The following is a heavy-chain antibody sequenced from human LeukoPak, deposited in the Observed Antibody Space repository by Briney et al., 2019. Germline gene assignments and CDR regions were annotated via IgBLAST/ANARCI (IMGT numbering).Heavy chain of an antibody. J-gene: IGHJ4*02. D-gene: IGHD7-27*01. CDR2: LYFRGTT. Sequence: SETLSLTCTVSGGSISSYYWCWIRQPPGEGLEWIGYLYFRGTTNYNPPIKSRVTITVHTSKHQSSLNPTSAAAADTPLHYCPRSAGAPFDYWGQGSLVTVSA. CDR3: PRSAGAPFDY. CDR1: GGSISSYY. V-gene: IGHV4-59*08.